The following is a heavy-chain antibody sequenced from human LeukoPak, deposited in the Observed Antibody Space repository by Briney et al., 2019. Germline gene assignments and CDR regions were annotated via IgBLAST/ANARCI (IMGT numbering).Heavy chain of an antibody. V-gene: IGHV3-66*01. CDR2: IYSGGST. Sequence: GGSLRLSCAASGFTVSSNYMSWVRQAPGKGLEWVSLIYSGGSTYYADSVKGRFTISRDNSKNTLYLQMNSLRAEDTAVYYCARGYSSSWYSYYYFMDVWGKGTTVTISS. D-gene: IGHD6-13*01. CDR1: GFTVSSNY. CDR3: ARGYSSSWYSYYYFMDV. J-gene: IGHJ6*03.